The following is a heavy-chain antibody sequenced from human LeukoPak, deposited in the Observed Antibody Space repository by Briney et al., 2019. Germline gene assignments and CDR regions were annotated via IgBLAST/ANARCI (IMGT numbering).Heavy chain of an antibody. Sequence: PGGSLRLSCAASGFTFSNYDMHWVRQTTGKGLEWVSGIDAAGNTYYPGSVKGRFTISRENAKNSLYLQMNSLRAEDTAVYYCARDGAVVRGLPRRARTFYGMDVWGQGTTVTVSS. D-gene: IGHD3-10*01. V-gene: IGHV3-13*01. J-gene: IGHJ6*01. CDR2: IDAAGNT. CDR3: ARDGAVVRGLPRRARTFYGMDV. CDR1: GFTFSNYD.